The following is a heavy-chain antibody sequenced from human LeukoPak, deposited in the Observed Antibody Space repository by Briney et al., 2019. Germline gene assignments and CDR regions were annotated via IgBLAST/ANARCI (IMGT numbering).Heavy chain of an antibody. Sequence: GGSLRLSCAASGFAFSDFWMSWVRQAPGKGLEWVANIRHDGNAKNYVPSVRGRFTISRDNAKNSLYLQMNSLTVEDTAVYYCATSHDSAGNDWGQETLVTVSS. D-gene: IGHD2-15*01. CDR2: IRHDGNAK. CDR1: GFAFSDFW. CDR3: ATSHDSAGND. V-gene: IGHV3-7*01. J-gene: IGHJ4*02.